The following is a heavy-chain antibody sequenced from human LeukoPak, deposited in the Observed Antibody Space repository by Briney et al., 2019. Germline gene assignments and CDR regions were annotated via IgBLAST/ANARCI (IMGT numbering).Heavy chain of an antibody. D-gene: IGHD2-2*01. Sequence: ASVKVSCKASGYTFTSYGISWVRQAPGQGLEWMGWISAYNGNTNCAQKLQGRVTMTTDTSTSTAYMELRSLRSDDTAVYYCARDVTHIVVVPAAIGYWGQGTLVTVSS. V-gene: IGHV1-18*01. CDR3: ARDVTHIVVVPAAIGY. CDR1: GYTFTSYG. J-gene: IGHJ4*02. CDR2: ISAYNGNT.